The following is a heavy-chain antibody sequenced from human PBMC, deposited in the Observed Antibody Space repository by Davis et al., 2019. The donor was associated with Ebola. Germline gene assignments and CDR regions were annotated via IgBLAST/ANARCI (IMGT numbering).Heavy chain of an antibody. CDR1: GGSISTYY. D-gene: IGHD2-8*02. V-gene: IGHV4-4*07. Sequence: PSETLSLTCTVSGGSISTYYWSWIRQPAGKGLEWIGRIYTSGSTNYNPSLKSRVTMSVDTSKNQFSLKLSSVTAADTAVYYCARERPYCTGGLCYRRGWFDPWGQGTLVTVSS. J-gene: IGHJ5*02. CDR2: IYTSGST. CDR3: ARERPYCTGGLCYRRGWFDP.